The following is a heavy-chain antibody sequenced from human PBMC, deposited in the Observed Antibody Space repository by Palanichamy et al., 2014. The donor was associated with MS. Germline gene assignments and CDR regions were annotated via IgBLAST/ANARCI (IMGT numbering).Heavy chain of an antibody. CDR3: TTTASPDSLHIFDL. J-gene: IGHJ3*01. Sequence: QVQLVQSGAEVVKPGASVKVSCEVAGHTLTQLAVHWVRQAPGKGLEWMGGFERDEGETIYAQTFQDRVRMTEDASTKTAYMHLSSLRSEDTAIYYCTTTASPDSLHIFDLWGHGTMITVSS. CDR1: GHTLTQLA. V-gene: IGHV1-24*01. D-gene: IGHD4-17*01. CDR2: FERDEGET.